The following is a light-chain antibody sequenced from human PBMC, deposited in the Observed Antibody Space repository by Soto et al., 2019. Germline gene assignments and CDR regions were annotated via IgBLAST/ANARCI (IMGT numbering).Light chain of an antibody. CDR1: EAITNY. J-gene: IGKJ2*01. CDR2: DAS. V-gene: IGKV1-33*01. CDR3: QQYDSLPYT. Sequence: DIQMTQSPSSLSASVGDRVTITCQASEAITNYLNWYQQKPGKVPKLLIYDASNLEVGVPSRFSGSGSGTDFTFTIISLQPEDIATYYCQQYDSLPYTFGQGTKLEIK.